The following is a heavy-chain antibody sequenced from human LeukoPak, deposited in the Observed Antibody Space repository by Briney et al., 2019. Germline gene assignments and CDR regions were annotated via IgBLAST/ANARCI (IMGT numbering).Heavy chain of an antibody. CDR1: GYTFTGYY. Sequence: GASVKVSCKASGYTFTGYYMHWVRQAPGQGLEWMGWISAYNGNTNYAQKLQGRVTMTTDTSTSTAYMELRSLRSDDTAVYYCARAKGYGSGSYYAAVYWGQGALVTVSS. D-gene: IGHD3-10*01. V-gene: IGHV1-18*04. CDR2: ISAYNGNT. J-gene: IGHJ4*02. CDR3: ARAKGYGSGSYYAAVY.